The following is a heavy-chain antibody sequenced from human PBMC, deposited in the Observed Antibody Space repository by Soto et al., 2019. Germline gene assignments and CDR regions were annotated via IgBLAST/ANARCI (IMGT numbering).Heavy chain of an antibody. D-gene: IGHD2-8*01. V-gene: IGHV3-30-3*01. CDR3: ARDEGLMVYGGLSYYGMDV. J-gene: IGHJ6*02. Sequence: PGGSLRLSCAASGFTFSSYAMHWVRQAPGKGLEWVAVISYDGSNKYYADSVKGRFTISRDNSKNTLYLQMNSLRAVDTAVYYCARDEGLMVYGGLSYYGMDVWGQGTTVTVSS. CDR1: GFTFSSYA. CDR2: ISYDGSNK.